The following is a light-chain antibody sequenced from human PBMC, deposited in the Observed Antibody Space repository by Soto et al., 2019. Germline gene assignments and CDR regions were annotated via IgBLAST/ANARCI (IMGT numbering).Light chain of an antibody. CDR2: HAS. Sequence: EIVMTQSPATLSVSPGERATLSCRASQSVSSNLAWYQQKPGQAPRFLIFHASTRATGIPARFSGSGSGTEFTLTISSLQSEDFAVYYCQHYNNLPYTFGQGTKLEIK. CDR1: QSVSSN. CDR3: QHYNNLPYT. J-gene: IGKJ2*01. V-gene: IGKV3-15*01.